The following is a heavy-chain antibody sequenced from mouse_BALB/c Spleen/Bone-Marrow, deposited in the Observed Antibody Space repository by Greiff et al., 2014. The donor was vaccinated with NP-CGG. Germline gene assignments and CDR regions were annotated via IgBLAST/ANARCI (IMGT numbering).Heavy chain of an antibody. J-gene: IGHJ1*01. D-gene: IGHD2-10*02. CDR3: ARHESYGNYLYFDV. Sequence: LQVVESGAGLVKPGASVKLSCKASGYTFTEYIIHWVRQRSGQGLEWIGWFYPGSGSIKYNEKFKDKATLTADKSSSTVYMELSRLTSEDSAVYFCARHESYGNYLYFDVWGAGTTVTVSS. CDR1: GYTFTEYI. CDR2: FYPGSGSI. V-gene: IGHV1-62-2*01.